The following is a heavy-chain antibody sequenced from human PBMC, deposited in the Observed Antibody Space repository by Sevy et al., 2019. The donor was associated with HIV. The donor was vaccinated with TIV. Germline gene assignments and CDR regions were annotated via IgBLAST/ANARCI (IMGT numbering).Heavy chain of an antibody. J-gene: IGHJ4*02. CDR2: MTXRGSYI. CDR1: GFXFSTST. Sequence: GGSLRLSCAASGFXFSTSTMNXXRQAPGKGLEGXXXMTXRGSYILYADSVKGRFTISRDNAKNSVFLQMNSLRVEDTAVXYCVRDGWNYWGQGTLVTVSS. CDR3: VRDGWNY. V-gene: IGHV3-21*01. D-gene: IGHD2-15*01.